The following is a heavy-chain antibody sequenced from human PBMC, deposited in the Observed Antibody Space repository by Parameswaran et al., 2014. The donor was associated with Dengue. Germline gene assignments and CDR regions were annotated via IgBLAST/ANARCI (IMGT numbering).Heavy chain of an antibody. CDR2: IIPIFGTA. D-gene: IGHD4-11*01. V-gene: IGHV1-69*01. CDR3: ARPHDYSNYFYLRDNYYYYMDV. J-gene: IGHJ6*03. Sequence: SWVRQAPGQGLEWMGGIIPIFGTANYAQKFQGRVTITADESTSTAYMELSSLRSEDTAVYYCARPHDYSNYFYLRDNYYYYMDVWGKGTTVTVSS.